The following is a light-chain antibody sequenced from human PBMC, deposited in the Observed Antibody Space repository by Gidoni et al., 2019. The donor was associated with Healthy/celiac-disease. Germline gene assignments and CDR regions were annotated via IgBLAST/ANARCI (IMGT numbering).Light chain of an antibody. V-gene: IGKV1-39*01. CDR1: QSISSY. CDR2: AAS. CDR3: QQSYSTPSIT. J-gene: IGKJ5*01. Sequence: DILMTQSPSSLSASVGDRVTITCRASQSISSYLNWYQQKPGKAPKLLIYAASSLQSGVPSRFSGSGSGTDFTLTISSLQPEDFATYFCQQSYSTPSITFXQXTRLEIK.